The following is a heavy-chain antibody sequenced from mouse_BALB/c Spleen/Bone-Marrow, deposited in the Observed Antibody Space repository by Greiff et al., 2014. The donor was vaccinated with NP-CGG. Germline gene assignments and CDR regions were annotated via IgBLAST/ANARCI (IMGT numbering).Heavy chain of an antibody. D-gene: IGHD1-1*01. V-gene: IGHV4-1*02. Sequence: VQLQQSGGGLVQPGGSLKLSCAASGFDFSRYWMSWVRQAPGKGLEWIGEINPDSSTINYTPSLKDKFIISRDNAKSTLYLQMSKVRSEDTALYYCAGLNYYGNLFVWGAGTTVTVSS. CDR1: GFDFSRYW. CDR2: INPDSSTI. CDR3: AGLNYYGNLFV. J-gene: IGHJ1*01.